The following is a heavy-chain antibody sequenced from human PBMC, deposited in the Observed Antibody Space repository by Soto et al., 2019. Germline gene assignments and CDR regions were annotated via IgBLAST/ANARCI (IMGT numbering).Heavy chain of an antibody. J-gene: IGHJ4*02. V-gene: IGHV3-30*18. Sequence: QVQLVESGGGVIQHGRSLRLSCAASGFTVSSSGMHWVRQAPGKGLEWVAVTSFDGSSGYYADSVRGRFTISRDNSNNTLYLQMNSLRAEDTAVYYCAKSPPTVAGYFDYWGQGTLVTVSS. D-gene: IGHD6-19*01. CDR2: TSFDGSSG. CDR3: AKSPPTVAGYFDY. CDR1: GFTVSSSG.